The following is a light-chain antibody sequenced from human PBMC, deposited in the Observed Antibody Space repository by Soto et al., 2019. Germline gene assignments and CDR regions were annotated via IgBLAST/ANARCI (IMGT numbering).Light chain of an antibody. J-gene: IGKJ1*01. Sequence: DIQMTQSPSTLSASVGDRVNMTCRASQNIGSWVAWYQQQPGQGPKFLINKVSNLESGVPSRFAASGSGPDFTLTISSLQPQDFATYYCQQTCVTPRTFGQGNRVDI. CDR3: QQTCVTPRT. V-gene: IGKV1-5*03. CDR1: QNIGSW. CDR2: KVS.